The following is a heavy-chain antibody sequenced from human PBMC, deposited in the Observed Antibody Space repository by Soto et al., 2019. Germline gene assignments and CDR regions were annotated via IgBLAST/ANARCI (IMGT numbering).Heavy chain of an antibody. V-gene: IGHV1-69*08. Sequence: QVQLVQSGAEVKKPGSSVKVSCKASGGTFSTSTFTWVRQAPGQGLEWMGRIIPILSTADYAHQFQGTVTITADQATSTVYMELISLRSQDTGVYYCARDLSIGSVYSGYDAIDHWGQGTLGTVSS. CDR2: IIPILSTA. D-gene: IGHD5-12*01. CDR3: ARDLSIGSVYSGYDAIDH. J-gene: IGHJ5*02. CDR1: GGTFSTST.